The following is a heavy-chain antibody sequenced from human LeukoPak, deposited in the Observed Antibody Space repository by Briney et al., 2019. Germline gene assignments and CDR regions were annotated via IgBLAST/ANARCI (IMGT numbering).Heavy chain of an antibody. CDR1: GFTFSNCAM. V-gene: IGHV4-38-2*01. J-gene: IGHJ3*02. D-gene: IGHD5-12*01. Sequence: GSLRLSCAASGFTFSNCAMSWVRQAPGKRLEWIGNIYNSANTHYNPSLKTRITMSVDTSKNQFSLKLNSVTAADTGIYYCARHSSSAYTGYENAFEIWGQGTMVTVSS. CDR3: ARHSSSAYTGYENAFEI. CDR2: IYNSANT.